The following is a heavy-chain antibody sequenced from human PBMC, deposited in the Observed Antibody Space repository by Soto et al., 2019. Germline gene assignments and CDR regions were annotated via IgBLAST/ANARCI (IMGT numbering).Heavy chain of an antibody. CDR2: TYYRSKWYN. J-gene: IGHJ4*02. CDR1: GDSVSGNSAA. Sequence: SQTLSLTCAISGDSVSGNSAAWNWIRQSPSRGLEWLGRTYYRSKWYNDYAVSVKSRITINPDTSKNQFSLQLNSVTPEDTAVYYCARDTYYYDSSGYYITSRYYFDYWGQGTLVTVSS. D-gene: IGHD3-22*01. CDR3: ARDTYYYDSSGYYITSRYYFDY. V-gene: IGHV6-1*01.